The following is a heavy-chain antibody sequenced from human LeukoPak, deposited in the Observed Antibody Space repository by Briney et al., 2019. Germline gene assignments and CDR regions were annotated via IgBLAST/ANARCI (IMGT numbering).Heavy chain of an antibody. D-gene: IGHD6-19*01. CDR3: ARRGIAVAGSYFDY. V-gene: IGHV1-69*05. Sequence: GASVKVSCKASGGTFSSYAISWVRQAPGQELEWMGGIIPIFGTANYAQKFQGRVTITTDESTSTAYMELSSLRSEDTAVYYCARRGIAVAGSYFDYWGQGTLVTVSS. CDR1: GGTFSSYA. J-gene: IGHJ4*02. CDR2: IIPIFGTA.